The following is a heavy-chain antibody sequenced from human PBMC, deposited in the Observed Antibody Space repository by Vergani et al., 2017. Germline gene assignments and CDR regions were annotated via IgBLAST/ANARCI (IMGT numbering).Heavy chain of an antibody. V-gene: IGHV5-51*03. J-gene: IGHJ3*02. CDR2: IYPGDSDT. Sequence: EVQLVQSGAEVKKPGESLKISCKGSGYSFTSYWIGWVRQMPGKGLEWMGIIYPGDSDTRYSPSFQGKVTISADKSISTAYLQWSSMKASDTDMYYCASSPHHGSGSYISVNAFDIWGQGKMVTVSA. D-gene: IGHD3-10*01. CDR1: GYSFTSYW. CDR3: ASSPHHGSGSYISVNAFDI.